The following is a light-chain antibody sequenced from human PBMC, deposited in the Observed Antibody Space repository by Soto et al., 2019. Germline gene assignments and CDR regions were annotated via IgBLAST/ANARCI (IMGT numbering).Light chain of an antibody. Sequence: EIVMTQSPATLSVSPGERATLSCRASQSVSSNLAWYQHKPGQAPRLLIYGASTRATGIPANFSGSGSGTEFTLTISSLQSEDSAVYYCQQYNNWPPWTFGQGTKVDIK. J-gene: IGKJ1*01. CDR1: QSVSSN. CDR3: QQYNNWPPWT. CDR2: GAS. V-gene: IGKV3-15*01.